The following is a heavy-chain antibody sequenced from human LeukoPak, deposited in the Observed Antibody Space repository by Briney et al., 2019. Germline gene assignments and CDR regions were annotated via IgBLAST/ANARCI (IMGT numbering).Heavy chain of an antibody. Sequence: ASVKVSCKASGYTFTGYYMHWVRQAPGQGLEWMGRINPNSGGTNYAQKFQGRVTMTRDTSISTAYMELSRLRSEDTAVYYCARSDVMELDYDFWSGIEYGMDVWGQGTTVTVSS. J-gene: IGHJ6*02. CDR3: ARSDVMELDYDFWSGIEYGMDV. V-gene: IGHV1-2*06. CDR2: INPNSGGT. CDR1: GYTFTGYY. D-gene: IGHD3-3*01.